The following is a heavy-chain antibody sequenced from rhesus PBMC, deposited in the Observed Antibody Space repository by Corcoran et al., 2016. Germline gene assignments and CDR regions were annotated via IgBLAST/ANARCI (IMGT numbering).Heavy chain of an antibody. CDR1: GDSIIRGYA. CDR3: ASGLNYGAPNFGLDS. Sequence: QVQLKESGPGLVKPSETLSLTCTVSGDSIIRGYAWSWIRQPPGTGLEWIGYIGGYYNPSLKSRVTIAKDTSKNQFSLNLTSVTAADTAVYYCASGLNYGAPNFGLDSWGQGVVVTVSS. D-gene: IGHD1-26*01. V-gene: IGHV4-127*01. J-gene: IGHJ6*01. CDR2: IGG.